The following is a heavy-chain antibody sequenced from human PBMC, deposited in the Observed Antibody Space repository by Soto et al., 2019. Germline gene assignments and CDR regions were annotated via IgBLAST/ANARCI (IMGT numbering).Heavy chain of an antibody. D-gene: IGHD2-15*01. J-gene: IGHJ3*02. CDR1: GFTFSSYS. V-gene: IGHV3-48*01. CDR3: ARVSGEHCSGGSCYRIDAFDI. Sequence: EVQLVESGGGLVQPGGSLRLSCAASGFTFSSYSMNWVRQAPGKGLERVSYISSSSSTIYYADSVKGRFTISRDNAKNSLYLQMNSLRAEDTAVYYCARVSGEHCSGGSCYRIDAFDIWGQGTMVTVSS. CDR2: ISSSSSTI.